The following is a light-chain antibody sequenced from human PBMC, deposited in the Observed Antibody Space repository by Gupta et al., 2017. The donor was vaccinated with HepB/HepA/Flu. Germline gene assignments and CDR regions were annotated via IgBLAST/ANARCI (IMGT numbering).Light chain of an antibody. CDR3: RQYNDWPRT. Sequence: VVTQSPAPLSVSPGERAVISCRASQRISSNVDWYQQKPGQAAIFLIEDATSMAAGIPARFSGRGSGTEFALTISSMESEDVAFFCCRQYNDWPRTFGQGTKVEIK. V-gene: IGKV3-15*01. CDR2: DAT. CDR1: QRISSN. J-gene: IGKJ1*01.